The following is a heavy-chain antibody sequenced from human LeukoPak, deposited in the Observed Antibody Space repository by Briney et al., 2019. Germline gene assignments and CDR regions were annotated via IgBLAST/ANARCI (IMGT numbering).Heavy chain of an antibody. J-gene: IGHJ5*02. CDR2: IIPIFGTA. Sequence: VASVKVSCTASGGTFSSYAISWVRQAPGQGLEWMGGIIPIFGTANYAQKFQGRVTITADESTSTAYMELSSLRSEDTAVYYCARARVGGSYDTNWFDPWGQGALVTVSS. D-gene: IGHD5-12*01. CDR1: GGTFSSYA. V-gene: IGHV1-69*01. CDR3: ARARVGGSYDTNWFDP.